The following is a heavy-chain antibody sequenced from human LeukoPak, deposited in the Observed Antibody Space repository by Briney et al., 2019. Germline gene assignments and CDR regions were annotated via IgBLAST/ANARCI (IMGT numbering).Heavy chain of an antibody. D-gene: IGHD5-12*01. V-gene: IGHV3-30*03. J-gene: IGHJ4*02. CDR2: ISYDGSNK. Sequence: PGRSLRLSFAAPGFTFSNYCMHWVRQAPGKGLEWVAVISYDGSNKFYADSVKGRFTISRDNSENTLFLQMNSLRPEDTAVYYCARAKWLRLLLLLDYWGQGTLVTVSS. CDR1: GFTFSNYC. CDR3: ARAKWLRLLLLLDY.